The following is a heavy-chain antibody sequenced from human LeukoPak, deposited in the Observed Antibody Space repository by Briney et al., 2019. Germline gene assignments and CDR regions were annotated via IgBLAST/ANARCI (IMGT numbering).Heavy chain of an antibody. CDR3: ARGPVDRFGY. CDR2: ISSTSSYI. D-gene: IGHD4-23*01. CDR1: GFTFSSYA. Sequence: GGSLRLSCAASGFTFSSYAMNWVRQAPGKGLEWVSSISSTSSYIYYADSVKGRFTISRDNAKNSLYLQMNSLRAEDTAVYYCARGPVDRFGYWGQGTLVTVSS. V-gene: IGHV3-21*01. J-gene: IGHJ4*02.